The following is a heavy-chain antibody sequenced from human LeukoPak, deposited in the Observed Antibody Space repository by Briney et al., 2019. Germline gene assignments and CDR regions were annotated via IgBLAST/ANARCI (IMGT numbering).Heavy chain of an antibody. Sequence: SETLSLTCTVSGGSISSYYWSWIQQPPGKGLEWIGYIYYSGSTNYNPSLKSRVTISVDTSKNQFSLKLSSVTAADTAVYYCARDTSYYDILTGFHKPGYFDYWGQGTLVTVSS. J-gene: IGHJ4*02. CDR1: GGSISSYY. V-gene: IGHV4-59*01. CDR3: ARDTSYYDILTGFHKPGYFDY. D-gene: IGHD3-9*01. CDR2: IYYSGST.